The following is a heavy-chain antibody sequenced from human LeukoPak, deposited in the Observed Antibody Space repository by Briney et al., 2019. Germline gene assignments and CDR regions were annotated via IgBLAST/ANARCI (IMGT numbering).Heavy chain of an antibody. CDR3: ARDLSQYYYDSSGRKGWFDP. CDR1: GGSISSGGYY. J-gene: IGHJ5*02. CDR2: IYHSGST. Sequence: PSQTLSLTCTVSGGSISSGGYYWSWIRQPPGKGLEWIGYIYHSGSTYYNPSLKSRVTISVDRSKNQFSLQLNSVTPEDTAVYYCARDLSQYYYDSSGRKGWFDPWGQGTLVTVSS. D-gene: IGHD3-22*01. V-gene: IGHV4-30-2*01.